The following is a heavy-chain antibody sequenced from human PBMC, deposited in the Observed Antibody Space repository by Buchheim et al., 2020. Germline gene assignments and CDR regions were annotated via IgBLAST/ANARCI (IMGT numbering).Heavy chain of an antibody. Sequence: QVQLQESGPGLVKPSQTLSLTCTVSGGSISSGTYYWSCIRQPAGKGLEWIGRIYASGSTNYNPSLKSRVTISVDTSKNQFSLMLTSVTAADTAVYYCARRYYHDSSGGFDPWGQGTL. CDR1: GGSISSGTYY. V-gene: IGHV4-61*02. D-gene: IGHD3-22*01. CDR3: ARRYYHDSSGGFDP. CDR2: IYASGST. J-gene: IGHJ5*02.